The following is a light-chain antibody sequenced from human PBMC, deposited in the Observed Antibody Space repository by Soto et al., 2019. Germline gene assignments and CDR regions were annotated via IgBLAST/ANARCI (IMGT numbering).Light chain of an antibody. CDR3: QHYVNLPLT. CDR1: QDISNY. CDR2: GSS. Sequence: DIQMTQSPSSLSASVGDRVTITCQASQDISNYLNWYQQKPGKAPKLLIYGSSSLETGVPSRFRGSGSGTDFTFTISSLQPVDVATYFCQHYVNLPLTFGGGTKVEIK. V-gene: IGKV1-33*01. J-gene: IGKJ4*01.